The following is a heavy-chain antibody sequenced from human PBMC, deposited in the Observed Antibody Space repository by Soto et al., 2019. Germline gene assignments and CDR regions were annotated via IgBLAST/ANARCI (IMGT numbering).Heavy chain of an antibody. CDR3: LGTGSNSY. CDR2: FNTDGSTT. Sequence: EVQLVESGGGYVQPGGSLRLSCAASGFTFSHHWMHWVRQAPGKGLVWVSRFNTDGSTTTYADSVKGRFTISRDNAKNTFHFQMNSLTAEDTAIYYCLGTGSNSYWGQGTLVTVSS. D-gene: IGHD1-26*01. CDR1: GFTFSHHW. J-gene: IGHJ4*02. V-gene: IGHV3-74*01.